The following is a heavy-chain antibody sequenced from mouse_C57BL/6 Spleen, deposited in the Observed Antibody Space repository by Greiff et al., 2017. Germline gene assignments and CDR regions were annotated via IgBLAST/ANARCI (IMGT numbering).Heavy chain of an antibody. V-gene: IGHV1-53*01. Sequence: QVQLQQPGTELVKSGASVKLSCKASGYTFTSYWMHWVKQRPGKGLEWIGNINPSNGGTNYNEKFKSKATLTVDKSSSTAYMQLSILTSEDSAVYFCARGGSTVVARRYYFDYWGQGTTLTVSS. CDR3: ARGGSTVVARRYYFDY. J-gene: IGHJ2*01. D-gene: IGHD1-1*01. CDR1: GYTFTSYW. CDR2: INPSNGGT.